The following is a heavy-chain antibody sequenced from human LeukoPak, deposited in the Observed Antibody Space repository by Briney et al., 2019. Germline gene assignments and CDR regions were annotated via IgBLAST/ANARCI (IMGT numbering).Heavy chain of an antibody. CDR2: ISGSGGST. D-gene: IGHD6-19*01. CDR1: GFTLSNYA. CDR3: AAGYTTGWYVRYFDY. V-gene: IGHV3-23*01. J-gene: IGHJ4*02. Sequence: PGGSLRLSCVASGFTLSNYAMSWVRQAPGKGLEWVSSISGSGGSTYQAENVKGRFTISSDNSKNTLYLQMNSLRDEDTAIYYCAAGYTTGWYVRYFDYWGQGTLVTVSS.